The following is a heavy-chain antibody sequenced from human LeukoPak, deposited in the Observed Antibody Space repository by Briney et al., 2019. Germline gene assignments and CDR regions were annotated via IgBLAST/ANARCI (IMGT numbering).Heavy chain of an antibody. V-gene: IGHV4-59*01. CDR3: ARDLGHN. Sequence: SETLSLTCTVSGASISSYYWSWIRQPPGEGLEWIGDISYGGGANYNPSLKSRVAMSIDTSKNLLSLKLNSVTAAATAVYYCARDLGHNWGQGTLVTVSS. CDR2: ISYGGGA. D-gene: IGHD3-16*01. CDR1: GASISSYY. J-gene: IGHJ4*02.